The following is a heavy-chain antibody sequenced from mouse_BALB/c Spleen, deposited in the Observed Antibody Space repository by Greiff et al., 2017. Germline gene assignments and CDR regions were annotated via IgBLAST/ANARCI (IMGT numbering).Heavy chain of an antibody. J-gene: IGHJ3*01. CDR1: GFTFSSYT. CDR2: ISSGGSYT. Sequence: EVKLMESGGDLVKPGGSLKLSCAASGFTFSSYTMSWVRQTPEKRLEWVATISSGGSYTHYPDSVKGRFTISRDNAKNTLYLQMSSLKSEDTAMYYCTRGGKGAYWGQGTLVTVSA. CDR3: TRGGKGAY. V-gene: IGHV5-6-4*01.